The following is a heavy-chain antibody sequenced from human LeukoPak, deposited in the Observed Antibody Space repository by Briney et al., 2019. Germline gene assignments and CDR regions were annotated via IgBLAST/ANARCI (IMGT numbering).Heavy chain of an antibody. CDR1: GFTFSSYW. J-gene: IGHJ5*02. Sequence: GGSLRLSCAASGFTFSSYWMSWVRQAPGKGLEWVANIKQDGSEKYYVDSVKGRFTISRDNSKNTLYLQMNSLRAEDTAVYYCAKGVFSSTSHWFDPWGQGTLVTVSS. V-gene: IGHV3-7*01. CDR3: AKGVFSSTSHWFDP. D-gene: IGHD2-2*01. CDR2: IKQDGSEK.